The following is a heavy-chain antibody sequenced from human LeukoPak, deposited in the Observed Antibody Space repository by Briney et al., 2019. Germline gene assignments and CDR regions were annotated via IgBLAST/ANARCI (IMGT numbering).Heavy chain of an antibody. CDR1: GGSISSGTYY. V-gene: IGHV4-61*02. J-gene: IGHJ5*02. D-gene: IGHD6-13*01. CDR2: IYSGGST. Sequence: SETLSLSCTVSGGSISSGTYYWSWIRQPAGKGLEWIGRIYSGGSTNYSRSLKSRVTISADTSKNQFSLTLTSVTAADTAVYYCAREGSWYFQPGGVVRFDPWGQGTLVTVSS. CDR3: AREGSWYFQPGGVVRFDP.